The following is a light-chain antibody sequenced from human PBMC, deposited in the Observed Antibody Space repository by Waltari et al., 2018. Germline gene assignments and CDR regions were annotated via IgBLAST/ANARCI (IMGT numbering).Light chain of an antibody. Sequence: SFELTQPPAVSVSPGQTATISCSGDKLGTTYVSWYQKRSGQSPVLVISQDVNRPSGIPDRFSGSTSGNTATLTITEAQPLDEADYYCQAWDSTTYWVFGGGTKLTVL. CDR2: QDV. CDR3: QAWDSTTYWV. CDR1: KLGTTY. V-gene: IGLV3-1*01. J-gene: IGLJ3*02.